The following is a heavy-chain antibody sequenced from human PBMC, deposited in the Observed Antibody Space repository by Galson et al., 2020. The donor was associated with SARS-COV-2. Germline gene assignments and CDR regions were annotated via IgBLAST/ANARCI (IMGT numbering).Heavy chain of an antibody. CDR1: GGSISSSNHY. D-gene: IGHD2-21*02. J-gene: IGHJ4*02. CDR2: IYYSGRT. V-gene: IGHV4-39*01. Sequence: SETLSLTCTVSGGSISSSNHYWGWIRQPPGKGLEWIGSIYYSGRTYYRPSLNSRVTISVDKSKNQFSLKLSSVTAADTAVYYCARGDDATGAEVDYWGQGTLVTGSS. CDR3: ARGDDATGAEVDY.